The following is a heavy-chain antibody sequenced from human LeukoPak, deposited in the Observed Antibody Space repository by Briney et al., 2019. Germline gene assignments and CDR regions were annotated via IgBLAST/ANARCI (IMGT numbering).Heavy chain of an antibody. Sequence: SETLSLTCTVSGVSISSYYWSWIRQPPGKGLEWIGYIYYSGSTNYNPSLKSRVTISVDTSKNQSSLKLSSVTAADTAVYYCARGIAVAGNFDYWGQGTLVTVSS. J-gene: IGHJ4*02. CDR1: GVSISSYY. CDR3: ARGIAVAGNFDY. CDR2: IYYSGST. D-gene: IGHD6-19*01. V-gene: IGHV4-59*08.